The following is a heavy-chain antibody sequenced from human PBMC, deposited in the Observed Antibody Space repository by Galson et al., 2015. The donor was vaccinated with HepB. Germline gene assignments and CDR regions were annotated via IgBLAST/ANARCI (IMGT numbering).Heavy chain of an antibody. CDR1: GYTFRSCG. Sequence: SVKVSCKASGYTFRSCGVSWVRQARGQGLEWMGWISPYNPNTNYAQKFQGRVTMTTDTSTRTAYMELRSLRSDDTAVYYCARMREQLVPSQIDHWGQGTLVTVSS. CDR2: ISPYNPNT. CDR3: ARMREQLVPSQIDH. J-gene: IGHJ4*02. D-gene: IGHD6-13*01. V-gene: IGHV1-18*04.